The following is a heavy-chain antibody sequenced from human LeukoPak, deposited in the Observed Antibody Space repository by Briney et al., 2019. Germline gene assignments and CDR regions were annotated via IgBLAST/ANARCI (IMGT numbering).Heavy chain of an antibody. D-gene: IGHD3-10*01. CDR2: IYYVGVA. Sequence: SETLSLTCTVSGGSVSADYWGWIRQPPGKGLEVIGYIYYVGVANYNPSLRSRVTISVDMSTNKISLNLSSVTAADTAMYYCAGRLPTASGSHDPSDIWGQGAMVTVSS. CDR1: GGSVSADY. J-gene: IGHJ3*02. V-gene: IGHV4-59*08. CDR3: AGRLPTASGSHDPSDI.